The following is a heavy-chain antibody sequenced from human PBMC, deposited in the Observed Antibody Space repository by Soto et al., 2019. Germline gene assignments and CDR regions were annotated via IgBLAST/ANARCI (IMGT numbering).Heavy chain of an antibody. D-gene: IGHD3-10*01. J-gene: IGHJ4*02. Sequence: EVQLVESGGGLIQPGGSLRLSCEASGFTVSSNYMSWVRQAPGKGLEWVSVIYAGGTTYYADSVKGRFTISRDNSRNTLYLQMNSLRAADTAVYYCARGSPSMAYYGEYYFDYWGLGTLVTVSS. CDR1: GFTVSSNY. CDR2: IYAGGTT. V-gene: IGHV3-53*01. CDR3: ARGSPSMAYYGEYYFDY.